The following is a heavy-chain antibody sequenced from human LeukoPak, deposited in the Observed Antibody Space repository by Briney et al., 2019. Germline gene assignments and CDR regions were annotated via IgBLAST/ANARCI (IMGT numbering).Heavy chain of an antibody. CDR1: GFIVSDKY. J-gene: IGHJ4*02. D-gene: IGHD6-13*01. CDR3: TRGHYSNTL. Sequence: TGGSLRLSCAASGFIVSDKYMSWVRQAPGKGLEWISVIYSDGNTYYSDSVKGRFTISRDNSKNTLLLQTDSLRVEDTAVYYCTRGHYSNTLGGQGTLVTVSS. CDR2: IYSDGNT. V-gene: IGHV3-66*01.